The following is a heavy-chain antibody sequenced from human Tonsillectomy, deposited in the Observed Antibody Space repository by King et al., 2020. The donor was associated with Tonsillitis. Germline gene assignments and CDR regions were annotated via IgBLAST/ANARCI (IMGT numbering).Heavy chain of an antibody. V-gene: IGHV3-33*05. CDR3: ANLAIDSFDV. J-gene: IGHJ3*01. CDR1: GFIFSDYG. CDR2: LSPDGSAK. Sequence: VQLVESGGGVVQPGGSLRLSCAASGFIFSDYGMHWVRQAPGKGLACVASLSPDGSAKYYADSVKGRFTISRDNSKNKVYLQMNSLRAEDTAIYYCANLAIDSFDVGGQGKKVIVSS.